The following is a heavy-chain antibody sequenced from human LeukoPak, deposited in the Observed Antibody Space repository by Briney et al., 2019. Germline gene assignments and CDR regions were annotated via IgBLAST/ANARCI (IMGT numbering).Heavy chain of an antibody. J-gene: IGHJ4*02. Sequence: PSETPSLTCTVSGGSVSSGRYYWSWIRQPPGKGLECIGYIYYSGTTSYNPSLKSRVTMSVDTANNQFSLKLSSVTAADTAVYYCARGDRVGASGYYFDYWGQGMLVTVSS. CDR3: ARGDRVGASGYYFDY. D-gene: IGHD1-26*01. CDR2: IYYSGTT. V-gene: IGHV4-61*01. CDR1: GGSVSSGRYY.